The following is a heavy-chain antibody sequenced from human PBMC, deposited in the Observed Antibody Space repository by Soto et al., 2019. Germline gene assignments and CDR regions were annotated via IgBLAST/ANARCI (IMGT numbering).Heavy chain of an antibody. CDR1: GGSISSGAYY. D-gene: IGHD5-12*01. CDR3: ARARLRAVYAFDF. J-gene: IGHJ3*01. V-gene: IGHV4-31*03. Sequence: SETLSLTCTVSGGSISSGAYYWSWVRQDPGKGLEWIGYIYYSGSTYFSPSLKSRLTISVDTSKNQFSLKLSSVTAADTAMYYCARARLRAVYAFDFWGQGTMVTVSS. CDR2: IYYSGST.